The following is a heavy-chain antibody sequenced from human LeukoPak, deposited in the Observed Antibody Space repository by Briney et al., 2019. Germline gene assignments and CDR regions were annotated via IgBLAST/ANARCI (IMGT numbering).Heavy chain of an antibody. V-gene: IGHV3-23*01. Sequence: GGSLRLSCAASGFTFSTYAMSWVRQAPGKWLEWVSTVSTSGRRTYYADSVKGRFTISRDNSRNIVFLQINSLRAEDTAMYYCTGLYGGSYAYWGQGTLVTVSS. CDR1: GFTFSTYA. J-gene: IGHJ4*02. CDR3: TGLYGGSYAY. D-gene: IGHD1-26*01. CDR2: VSTSGRRT.